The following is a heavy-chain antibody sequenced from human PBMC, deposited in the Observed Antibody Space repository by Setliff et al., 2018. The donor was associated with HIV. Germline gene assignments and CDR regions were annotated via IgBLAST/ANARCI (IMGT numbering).Heavy chain of an antibody. V-gene: IGHV4-4*08. J-gene: IGHJ5*01. Sequence: SXXLSLXXAXSXXXIGTYSWHWLXQPPGKGLEWIGYIYGSGSTGYNPSXXSRVPMSTDPPNNRFALKLTSLTXXDTXXXHCAXXXXXXXXXXSSNWFESWGQGTLVTVSS. CDR3: AXXXXXXXXXXSSNWFES. CDR2: IYGSGST. CDR1: XXXIGTYS.